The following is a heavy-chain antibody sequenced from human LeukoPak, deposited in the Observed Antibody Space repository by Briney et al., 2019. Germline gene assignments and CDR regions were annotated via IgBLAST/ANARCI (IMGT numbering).Heavy chain of an antibody. Sequence: PSETLSLTCAVYGGSFSGYYWSWIRQPPGKGLEWIGEINHSGSTNYNPSLKSRLTTSVDTSKNQFSLKLGSVTAADTAVYYCARDVVAAAGTWDYWGQGTLVTVSS. CDR2: INHSGST. D-gene: IGHD6-13*01. V-gene: IGHV4-34*01. CDR1: GGSFSGYY. CDR3: ARDVVAAAGTWDY. J-gene: IGHJ4*02.